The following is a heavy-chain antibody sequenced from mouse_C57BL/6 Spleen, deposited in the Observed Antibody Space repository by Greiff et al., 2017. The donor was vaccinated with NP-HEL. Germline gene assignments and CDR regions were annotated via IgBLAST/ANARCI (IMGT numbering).Heavy chain of an antibody. V-gene: IGHV5-12*01. J-gene: IGHJ4*01. CDR2: ISNGGGST. Sequence: EVQLVESGGGLVQPGGSLKLSCAASGFTFSDYYMYWVRQTPEMRLEWVAYISNGGGSTYYPDTVKGRFTISRDNAKNTRYLQMSRLKSEDTAVYYCASPDSSGYYYAMDYWGQGTSVTVSS. CDR1: GFTFSDYY. CDR3: ASPDSSGYYYAMDY. D-gene: IGHD3-2*02.